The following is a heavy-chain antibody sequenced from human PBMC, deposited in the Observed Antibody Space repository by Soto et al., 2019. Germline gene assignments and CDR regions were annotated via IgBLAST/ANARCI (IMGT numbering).Heavy chain of an antibody. V-gene: IGHV1-8*01. CDR2: MQPSTGRT. D-gene: IGHD1-26*01. CDR3: ARGVSAGVDY. J-gene: IGHJ4*02. CDR1: GYSFTSLD. Sequence: ASVKVSCKASGYSFTSLDINWVRQTAGQGLEWMGWMQPSTGRTGYAQKFQGRVTMTRDTSINTAYMELTTLTSDDTAFYYCARGVSAGVDYWGQGTLVTSPQ.